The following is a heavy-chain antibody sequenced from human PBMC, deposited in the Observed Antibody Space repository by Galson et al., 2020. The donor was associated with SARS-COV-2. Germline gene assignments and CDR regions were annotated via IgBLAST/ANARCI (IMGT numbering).Heavy chain of an antibody. Sequence: QLGESLKISCAASGFTVSSNYMSWVRQAPGKGLEWVSVIYSGGSTYYADSVKGRFTISRDNSKNTLYLQMNSLRAEDTAVYYCARDLVVRGRKVDYWGQGTLVTVSS. CDR1: GFTVSSNY. J-gene: IGHJ4*02. V-gene: IGHV3-53*01. D-gene: IGHD3-10*01. CDR2: IYSGGST. CDR3: ARDLVVRGRKVDY.